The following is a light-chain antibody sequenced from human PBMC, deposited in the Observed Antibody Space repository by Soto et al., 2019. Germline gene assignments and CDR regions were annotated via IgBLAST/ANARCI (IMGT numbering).Light chain of an antibody. CDR1: HSISSW. J-gene: IGKJ1*01. Sequence: RVSQSPSAVSASLENRVASTWRASHSISSWLGWYQQKPGKAPKLLIYDASSLESGVPSRFSGSGSGTEFSLTISSLQPDDCATYYCQQANSFPWTFGHGTKVDVK. V-gene: IGKV1-5*01. CDR2: DAS. CDR3: QQANSFPWT.